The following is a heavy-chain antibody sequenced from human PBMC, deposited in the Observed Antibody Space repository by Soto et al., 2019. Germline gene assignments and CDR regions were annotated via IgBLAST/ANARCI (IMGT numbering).Heavy chain of an antibody. D-gene: IGHD1-26*01. CDR3: ALEMAPNGWGYFDY. CDR2: IYYSGST. CDR1: GGSISRGGYY. J-gene: IGHJ4*02. Sequence: QVQLQESGPGLVKPSQTLSLTCTVSGGSISRGGYYWSWIRQHPGKGLEWIGYIYYSGSTYYNPSLKSRVTISVDTSKNQFSLKLSSVTAADTAVYYCALEMAPNGWGYFDYWGQGTLVTVSS. V-gene: IGHV4-31*03.